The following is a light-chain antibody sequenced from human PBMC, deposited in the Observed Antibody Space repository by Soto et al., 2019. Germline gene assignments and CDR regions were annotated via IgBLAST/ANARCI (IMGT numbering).Light chain of an antibody. CDR3: QQYNNWPPYT. CDR2: GAS. Sequence: TQSPATLSVSPGERATLSCRASQSVSSNLAWYQQKPGQAPRLLIYGASTRATGIPARFSGSGSGTEFTLTISSLQSEDFAVYYCQQYNNWPPYTFGQGTTLEI. J-gene: IGKJ2*01. CDR1: QSVSSN. V-gene: IGKV3-15*01.